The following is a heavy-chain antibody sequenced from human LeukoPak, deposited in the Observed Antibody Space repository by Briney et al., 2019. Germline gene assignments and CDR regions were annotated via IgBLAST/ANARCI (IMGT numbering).Heavy chain of an antibody. CDR1: GFIFSSYW. V-gene: IGHV3-48*04. D-gene: IGHD5-12*01. CDR2: ISSSGSTI. J-gene: IGHJ6*04. Sequence: GGSLRLSCAASGFIFSSYWMSWVRQAPGKGLEWVSYISSSGSTIYYADSVKGRFTISRDNAKNSLYLQMNSLRAEDTAVYYCARAALLATLDVWGKGTTVTVSS. CDR3: ARAALLATLDV.